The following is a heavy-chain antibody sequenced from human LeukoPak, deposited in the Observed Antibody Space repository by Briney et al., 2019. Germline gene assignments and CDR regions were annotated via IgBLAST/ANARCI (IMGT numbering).Heavy chain of an antibody. D-gene: IGHD3-3*01. CDR3: ARTALEPYMDV. J-gene: IGHJ6*03. CDR2: IYTSGST. CDR1: GGSISSYY. V-gene: IGHV4-4*09. Sequence: SETLSLTCTVSGGSISSYYWSWIRQPPGKGLEWIGYIYTSGSTNYNPSLKSRVTISVDTSKNQFSLKLSSVTAADTAVYYCARTALEPYMDVWGKGTTVTVSS.